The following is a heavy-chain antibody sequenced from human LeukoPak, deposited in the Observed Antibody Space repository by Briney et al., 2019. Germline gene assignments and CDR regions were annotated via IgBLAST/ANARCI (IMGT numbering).Heavy chain of an antibody. J-gene: IGHJ4*02. D-gene: IGHD3-22*01. V-gene: IGHV3-23*01. CDR3: AKGSYYDSSGSFYFDY. Sequence: GGSLRLSCAASGFTFSSYAMSWVRQAPGKGLEWVSGISGSGDNTYYADSEKGRFTISRDNSKNTLYVHVNSLGTEDTAAYYCAKGSYYDSSGSFYFDYWGQGTLVTVSS. CDR2: ISGSGDNT. CDR1: GFTFSSYA.